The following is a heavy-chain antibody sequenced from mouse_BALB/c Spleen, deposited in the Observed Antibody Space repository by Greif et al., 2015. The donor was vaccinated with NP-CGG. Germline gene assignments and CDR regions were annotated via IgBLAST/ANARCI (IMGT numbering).Heavy chain of an antibody. CDR2: IYPGNVNT. D-gene: IGHD2-10*01. V-gene: IGHV1S56*01. CDR3: ARAYYGNNNAMDY. J-gene: IGHJ4*01. CDR1: GYTFTSYY. Sequence: QVQLKESGPELVKPGASVRISCKASGYTFTSYYIHWVKQRPGQGLEWIGWIYPGNVNTKYNEKFKGKATLTADKSSSTAYMQLSSQTSEDSAVYFCARAYYGNNNAMDYWGQGTSVTVSS.